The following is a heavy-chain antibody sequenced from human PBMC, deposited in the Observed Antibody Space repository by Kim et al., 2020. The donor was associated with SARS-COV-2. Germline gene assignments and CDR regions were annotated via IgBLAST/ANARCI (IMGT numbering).Heavy chain of an antibody. CDR2: INPSVGST. CDR1: GYTFTSYY. CDR3: SSQRAPKAQMELRY. D-gene: IGHD1-26*01. J-gene: IGHJ4*02. V-gene: IGHV1-46*01. Sequence: ASVKVSCKASGYTFTSYYMHLVRQAPGQGLEWMGIINPSVGSTSYAQKFQGRVTMTRDTSTSTVYMELSSLRSEDTAVYYCSSQRAPKAQMELRYWGQGTLVTVSS.